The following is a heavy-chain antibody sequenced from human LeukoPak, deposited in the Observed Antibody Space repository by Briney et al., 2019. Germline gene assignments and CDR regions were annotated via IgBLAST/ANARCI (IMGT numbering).Heavy chain of an antibody. CDR3: AKDIGSGSYRRGLDY. CDR1: GFTFDDYA. V-gene: IGHV3-9*01. CDR2: ISWNGGSI. D-gene: IGHD1-26*01. J-gene: IGHJ4*02. Sequence: PGGSLRLSCAASGFTFDDYAMHWVRQAPGKGLEWVSGISWNGGSIGYADSVKGRFTISRGNAKNSLYLQMNSLRAEDTALYYCAKDIGSGSYRRGLDYWGQGTLVTVSS.